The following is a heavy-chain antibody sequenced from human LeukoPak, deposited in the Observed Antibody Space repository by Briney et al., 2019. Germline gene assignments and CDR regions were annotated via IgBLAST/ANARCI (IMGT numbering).Heavy chain of an antibody. J-gene: IGHJ4*02. CDR3: ARDLTATGVSDY. CDR1: GFTFSRYE. Sequence: PGGSLRLSCAASGFTFSRYEMNWVRQAPGKGLEWVSYISSSGSTIYYADSVKGRFTISRDNAKNSLYLQMNSLRAEDTAVYYCARDLTATGVSDYWGQGTLVTVSS. CDR2: ISSSGSTI. D-gene: IGHD6-25*01. V-gene: IGHV3-48*03.